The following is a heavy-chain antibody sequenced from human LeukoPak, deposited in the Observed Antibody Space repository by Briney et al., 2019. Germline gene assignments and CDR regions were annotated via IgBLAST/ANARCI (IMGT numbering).Heavy chain of an antibody. CDR3: AKGGGYHDY. CDR1: GFTFSSYG. CDR2: ISYDGSNK. Sequence: GGSLRLSCAASGFTFSSYGMHWVRQAPGKGLEWVAVISYDGSNKYYADSVKGRFTVSRDNSKNTLYLQMNSLRAEDTAVYYCAKGGGYHDYWGQGTLVTVSS. J-gene: IGHJ4*02. V-gene: IGHV3-30*18. D-gene: IGHD5-12*01.